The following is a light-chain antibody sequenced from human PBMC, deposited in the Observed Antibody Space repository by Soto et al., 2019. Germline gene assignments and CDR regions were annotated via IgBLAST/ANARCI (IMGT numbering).Light chain of an antibody. V-gene: IGKV3-11*01. Sequence: EILLSQSPPTPSVSPGGKAPPSCRASQSVSRFLGWYQQKPGQAPRLLIYDASNRATGIPARFSGSGSGTDFTLSISSLEPEDFAVYYCQQRSSWTFGQGTKVDIK. CDR3: QQRSSWT. CDR1: QSVSRF. J-gene: IGKJ1*01. CDR2: DAS.